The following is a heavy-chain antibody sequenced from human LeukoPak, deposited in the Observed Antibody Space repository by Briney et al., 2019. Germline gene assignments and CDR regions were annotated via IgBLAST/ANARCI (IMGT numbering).Heavy chain of an antibody. D-gene: IGHD5-18*01. J-gene: IGHJ4*02. CDR3: ARAFGRGYSYSYGVY. V-gene: IGHV1-69*13. Sequence: SVKVSCKASGGTFSSYAISWVRQAPGQGLEWMGGIIPIFGTANYAQKFQGRVTITADESTSTAYMELSSLRPEDTAVYYCARAFGRGYSYSYGVYWGQGTLVTVSS. CDR2: IIPIFGTA. CDR1: GGTFSSYA.